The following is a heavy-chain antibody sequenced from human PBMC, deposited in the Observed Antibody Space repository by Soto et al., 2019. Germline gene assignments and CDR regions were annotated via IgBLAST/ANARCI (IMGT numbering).Heavy chain of an antibody. Sequence: QVQLVQSGAEVKKPGSSVKVSCKASGGTFSSYAISWVRQAPGQGLEWMGGIIPIFVTANYAQKFQGRVTITAYESTSTAYMELSSLRSEDTAVYYCASEGNRRGYYYGMDVWCQGTTVTVSS. D-gene: IGHD3-10*01. J-gene: IGHJ6*02. V-gene: IGHV1-69*01. CDR2: IIPIFVTA. CDR1: GGTFSSYA. CDR3: ASEGNRRGYYYGMDV.